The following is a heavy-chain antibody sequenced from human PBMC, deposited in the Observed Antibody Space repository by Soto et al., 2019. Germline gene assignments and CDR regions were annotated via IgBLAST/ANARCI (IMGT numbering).Heavy chain of an antibody. CDR3: ARVPVAVAATEDYYGLDV. J-gene: IGHJ6*02. CDR2: INTDGLS. V-gene: IGHV4-4*07. CDR1: AVSITSYY. D-gene: IGHD2-15*01. Sequence: PSETLSLPGSVSAVSITSYYWSWIRQSAGGGLEWMGRINTDGLSTYSPSFKSRLTMSLDTSKNQVSLRLISVTAADTAVYFCARVPVAVAATEDYYGLDVWGQGTTVTVSS.